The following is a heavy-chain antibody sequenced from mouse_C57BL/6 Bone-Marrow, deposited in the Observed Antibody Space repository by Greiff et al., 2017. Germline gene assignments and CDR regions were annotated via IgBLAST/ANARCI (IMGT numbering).Heavy chain of an antibody. J-gene: IGHJ1*03. Sequence: VQLQQSGAELVKPGASVKLSCTASGFNIKDYYMHWVKQRTEQGLEWIGRIDPEDGETKDAPKFQGKATITADTSSNTAYLQLSSLTSEDTAVYYCASITTVVAKGYFDVWGTWTTVTVSS. D-gene: IGHD1-1*01. V-gene: IGHV14-2*01. CDR1: GFNIKDYY. CDR2: IDPEDGET. CDR3: ASITTVVAKGYFDV.